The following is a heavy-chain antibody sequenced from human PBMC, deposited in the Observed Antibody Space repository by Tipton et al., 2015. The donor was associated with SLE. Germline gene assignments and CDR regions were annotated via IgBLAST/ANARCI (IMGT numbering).Heavy chain of an antibody. CDR2: VSAYNGVT. J-gene: IGHJ4*02. Sequence: HLVQSGAEVKKSGTSVKVSCKASGYAFTSYYINWVRQAPGQGLEWMGWVSAYNGVTNYAQNFQGRITMTTDTSTTTAYMDLRSLRSDDAAVYYCARCNDFWSGHSHFDYWGQGTLVTVTS. CDR1: GYAFTSYY. CDR3: ARCNDFWSGHSHFDY. D-gene: IGHD3-3*01. V-gene: IGHV1-18*01.